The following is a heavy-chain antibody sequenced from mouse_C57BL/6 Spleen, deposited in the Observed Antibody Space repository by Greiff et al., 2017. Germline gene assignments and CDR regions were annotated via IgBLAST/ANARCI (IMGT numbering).Heavy chain of an antibody. Sequence: QVQLQQPGAELVRPGSSVKLSCKASGYTFTSYWMHWVKQRPIQGLEWIGNIDPSDSETHYNQKFKDKATLTVDKSSSTAYMQLSSLTSEDSAVYYCALYEYDGGFDYWGQGTTLTVSS. CDR3: ALYEYDGGFDY. CDR1: GYTFTSYW. J-gene: IGHJ2*01. D-gene: IGHD2-4*01. CDR2: IDPSDSET. V-gene: IGHV1-52*01.